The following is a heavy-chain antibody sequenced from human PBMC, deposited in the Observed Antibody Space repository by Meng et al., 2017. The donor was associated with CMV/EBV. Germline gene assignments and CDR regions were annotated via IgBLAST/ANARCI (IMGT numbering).Heavy chain of an antibody. Sequence: GGSLRLSCAASGFTFSSYWMHWVRQAPGKGLVWVSRINSDGSSTSYADSVKGRFTISRDNAKNTLYLQMNSLRAEDTAVYYCAREADCTRTTCPPGSWGQGTLVTVSS. CDR1: GFTFSSYW. CDR2: INSDGSST. V-gene: IGHV3-74*01. J-gene: IGHJ5*02. D-gene: IGHD1-7*01. CDR3: AREADCTRTTCPPGS.